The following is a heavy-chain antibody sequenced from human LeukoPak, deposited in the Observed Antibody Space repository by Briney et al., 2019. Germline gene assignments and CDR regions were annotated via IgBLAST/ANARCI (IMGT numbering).Heavy chain of an antibody. CDR2: ISGSGSST. CDR1: GFTFSTYA. Sequence: GGSPRLSCAASGFTFSTYAMSWVRQAPGKGLEWASVISGSGSSTYYADSVKGWFTISRDNSKNTLYLQMNSLRAEDTAVYYCAKEMATIRAFDFWGQGTMVTVSS. V-gene: IGHV3-23*01. J-gene: IGHJ3*01. CDR3: AKEMATIRAFDF. D-gene: IGHD5-24*01.